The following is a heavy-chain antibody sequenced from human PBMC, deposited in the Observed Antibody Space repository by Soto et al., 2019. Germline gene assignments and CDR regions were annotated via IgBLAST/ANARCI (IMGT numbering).Heavy chain of an antibody. D-gene: IGHD3-22*01. CDR3: TRGGIPYSSWNYYFNGMDV. J-gene: IGHJ6*02. CDR2: INPKSGAT. Sequence: QAQVEQSGAEVKKPGASVKVSCKSSGYSFIDYYVHWVRQPPGQGLEWMGWINPKSGATNYAQKFRGSVSMTRDTSTTTVYMELTRLTSDDTAVYYWTRGGIPYSSWNYYFNGMDVWGQGTTVTVSS. CDR1: GYSFIDYY. V-gene: IGHV1-2*02.